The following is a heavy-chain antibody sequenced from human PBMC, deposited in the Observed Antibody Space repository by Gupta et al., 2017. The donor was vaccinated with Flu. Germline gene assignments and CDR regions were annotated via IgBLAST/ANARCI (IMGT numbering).Heavy chain of an antibody. CDR1: GFTFGHFW. Sequence: EVQLVESGGGLIQPGGSLRLSCAASGFTFGHFWMHWVRQAPGKGLEWVSRTNGDGSSTTYAEPVKGRFTISRDNAKNTLYLQMNSLRVEDTAVYYCARDYRSGWYDGWFDLWGQGTLVTVSS. J-gene: IGHJ5*02. CDR3: ARDYRSGWYDGWFDL. D-gene: IGHD6-13*01. V-gene: IGHV3-74*03. CDR2: TNGDGSST.